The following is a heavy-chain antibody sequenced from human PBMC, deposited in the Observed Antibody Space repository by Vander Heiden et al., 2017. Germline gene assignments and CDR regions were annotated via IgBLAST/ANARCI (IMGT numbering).Heavy chain of an antibody. J-gene: IGHJ4*02. CDR2: IKSKTDGGTT. CDR3: TTENRDIVVVVAATEFDY. CDR1: GFTFSKAW. D-gene: IGHD2-15*01. Sequence: EVQLVESGGGLVKPGGSLRLSCAASGFTFSKAWMNGVRQAPGKGLEWVGRIKSKTDGGTTDYAAPVKGRFTISRDDSKNTLYLQMNSLKTEDTAVYYCTTENRDIVVVVAATEFDYWGQGTLVTVSS. V-gene: IGHV3-15*07.